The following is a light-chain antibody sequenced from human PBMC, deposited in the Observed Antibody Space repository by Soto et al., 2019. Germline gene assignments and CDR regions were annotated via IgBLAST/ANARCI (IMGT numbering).Light chain of an antibody. Sequence: EIVMTQSPATLSVSPGERVTLSCRASQSVFSSLAWYQQKPGQAPRLLIYDASSLESGVPSRFSGRGSGTEFTLTISSLQPDDCATYYCHTYNSYSLHTFGQGTKLEIK. V-gene: IGKV3-15*01. CDR3: HTYNSYSLHT. J-gene: IGKJ2*01. CDR2: DAS. CDR1: QSVFSS.